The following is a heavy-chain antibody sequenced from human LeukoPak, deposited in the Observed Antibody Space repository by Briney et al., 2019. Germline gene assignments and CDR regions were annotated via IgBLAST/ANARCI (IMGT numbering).Heavy chain of an antibody. J-gene: IGHJ6*02. V-gene: IGHV4-59*01. CDR1: GGSISSYY. CDR2: IYYSGGA. CDR3: ARAQYGGYYGMDV. Sequence: SETLSLTCTVSGGSISSYYWSWIRQPPGKGLEWIGFIYYSGGANYNPSLQSRVTISVDTSKNQFSLKLGSVTAADTAVYYCARAQYGGYYGMDVWGQGTTVTVSS. D-gene: IGHD2-8*01.